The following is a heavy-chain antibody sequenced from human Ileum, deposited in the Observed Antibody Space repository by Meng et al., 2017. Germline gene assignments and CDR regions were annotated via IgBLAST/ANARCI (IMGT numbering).Heavy chain of an antibody. V-gene: IGHV3-23*01. D-gene: IGHD2/OR15-2a*01. Sequence: GESLKISCAASGSTFNTFGMSWVRQASGKGLEWVSSIGGNGRDTYYADSVRGRFTISRDNSKNTVSLQMNSLSAEDTAVYYCAKRSTSGTFYFDSWGQGTLVTVSS. CDR3: AKRSTSGTFYFDS. CDR2: IGGNGRDT. CDR1: GSTFNTFG. J-gene: IGHJ4*02.